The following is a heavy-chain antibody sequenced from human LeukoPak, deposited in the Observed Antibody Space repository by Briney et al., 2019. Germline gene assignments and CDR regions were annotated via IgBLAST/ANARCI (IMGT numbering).Heavy chain of an antibody. CDR3: ARAQLATLGY. CDR2: IYDDGRS. CDR1: GGSISSGGYF. V-gene: IGHV4-30-2*01. D-gene: IGHD1-1*01. J-gene: IGHJ4*02. Sequence: SETLSLTCTVSGGSISSGGYFWSWIRHPPGKALEWIGYIYDDGRSYYNPSLQGRVTISVDGSKNQFSLKMNSVTAAGTAVYYRARAQLATLGYWGQGTLVILSS.